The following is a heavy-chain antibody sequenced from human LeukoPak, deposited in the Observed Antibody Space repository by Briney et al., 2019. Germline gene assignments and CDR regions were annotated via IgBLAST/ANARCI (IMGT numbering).Heavy chain of an antibody. J-gene: IGHJ5*02. CDR1: GYSFTSYY. CDR3: ARVKLTNWFDP. Sequence: GASVKVSCKTSGYSFTSYYIHWVRQAPGQGLEWMGWINPSSGGTEYAQKFQGRVTMTGDTSISTAYLQWSSLKASDTAMYYCARVKLTNWFDPWGQGTLVTVSS. V-gene: IGHV1-2*02. D-gene: IGHD3-9*01. CDR2: INPSSGGT.